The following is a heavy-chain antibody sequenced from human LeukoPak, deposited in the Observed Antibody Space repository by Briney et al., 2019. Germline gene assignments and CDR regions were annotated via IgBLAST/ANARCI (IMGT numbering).Heavy chain of an antibody. J-gene: IGHJ4*02. CDR2: IYTSGST. D-gene: IGHD3-3*01. Sequence: SETLSLTCTVSGGSISSYYWSWIRQPAGKGLEWIGRIYTSGSTNYNPSLKSRVTISVDTSKNQFSLKLSSVTAADTAVYYCARATIYDFWSGYYPCYFDYWGQGTLVTVSS. CDR3: ARATIYDFWSGYYPCYFDY. CDR1: GGSISSYY. V-gene: IGHV4-4*07.